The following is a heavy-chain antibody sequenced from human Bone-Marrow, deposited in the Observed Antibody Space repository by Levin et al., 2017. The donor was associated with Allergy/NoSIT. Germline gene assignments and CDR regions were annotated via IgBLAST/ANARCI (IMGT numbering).Heavy chain of an antibody. J-gene: IGHJ4*02. CDR3: AKGTCSGGSCYSGLFDY. CDR2: ISWNSGSI. V-gene: IGHV3-9*01. D-gene: IGHD2-15*01. CDR1: GFTFDDYA. Sequence: SLKISCAASGFTFDDYAMHWVRQAPGKGLEWVSGISWNSGSIGYADSVKGRFTISRDNAKNSLYLQMNSLRAEDTALYYCAKGTCSGGSCYSGLFDYWGQGTLVTVSS.